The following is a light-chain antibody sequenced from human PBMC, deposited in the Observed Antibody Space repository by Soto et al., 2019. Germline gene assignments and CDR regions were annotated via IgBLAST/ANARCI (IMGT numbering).Light chain of an antibody. Sequence: QLVLTQSPSASASLGASVKLTCTLSSGHSSYAIAWHQQQPEKGPRYLMKLNSDGSHSQADGIPDRFSGSSSGAERYLTISSLQSEDEADYYCQTWGTGIPWVFGGGTKLTVL. V-gene: IGLV4-69*01. J-gene: IGLJ3*02. CDR2: LNSDGSH. CDR3: QTWGTGIPWV. CDR1: SGHSSYA.